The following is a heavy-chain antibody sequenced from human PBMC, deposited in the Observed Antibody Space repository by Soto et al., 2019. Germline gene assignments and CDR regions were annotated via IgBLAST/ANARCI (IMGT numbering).Heavy chain of an antibody. Sequence: SETLSLTCTVSGGSISSGPYSWGWIRQPPGEGLEWIGTFHYSGSTYYNPSLEGRVTISVDTSKNQFSLKVNSVTVADTAIYYCARLGGYCSGTRCYGFYGMDVWGLGTTVTVSS. V-gene: IGHV4-39*01. J-gene: IGHJ6*02. CDR1: GGSISSGPYS. D-gene: IGHD2-2*01. CDR3: ARLGGYCSGTRCYGFYGMDV. CDR2: FHYSGST.